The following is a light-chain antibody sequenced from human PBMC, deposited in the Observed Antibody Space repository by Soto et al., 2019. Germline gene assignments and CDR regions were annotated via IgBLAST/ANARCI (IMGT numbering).Light chain of an antibody. CDR3: QQYNSWPPT. Sequence: EEVMTQSPATLSVSPGERATLSCRASQSVSSKLAWYQQKPGQAPRLLIYGASTRATDIPARFSGSGSGTEFTLSISSLQSEDFAVYYCQQYNSWPPTFGQGTRLEIE. J-gene: IGKJ5*01. CDR1: QSVSSK. CDR2: GAS. V-gene: IGKV3-15*01.